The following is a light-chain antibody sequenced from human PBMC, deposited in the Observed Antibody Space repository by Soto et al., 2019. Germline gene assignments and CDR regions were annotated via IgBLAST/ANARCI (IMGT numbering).Light chain of an antibody. CDR2: AAS. J-gene: IGKJ5*01. CDR1: QDIDNY. Sequence: QLTQSPSSLSASVGESVTITCXASQDIDNYLNWYQHRPGEAPKLLIYAASYLETGVPARFSGSGSGTDFSFTITSLQPEDSATYYCQQYDTRPTMTFGQGTRLEI. CDR3: QQYDTRPTMT. V-gene: IGKV1-33*01.